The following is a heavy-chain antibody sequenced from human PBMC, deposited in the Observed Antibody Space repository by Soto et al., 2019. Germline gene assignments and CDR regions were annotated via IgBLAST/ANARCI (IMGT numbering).Heavy chain of an antibody. Sequence: EVQLLESGGGLVQPGGSLRLSCAASGFTFSNNSMTWVRQAQGKGLEWVSAISSGGANTYYADSVKGRFTISRDNSQNKTYLQMSSLRAEDMAVYYCAKLLAGKFSDNWGQGCLVTVSS. J-gene: IGHJ4*02. V-gene: IGHV3-23*01. CDR2: ISSGGANT. CDR1: GFTFSNNS. CDR3: AKLLAGKFSDN.